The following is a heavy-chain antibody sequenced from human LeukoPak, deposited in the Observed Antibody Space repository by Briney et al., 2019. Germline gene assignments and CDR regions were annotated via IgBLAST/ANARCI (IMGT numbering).Heavy chain of an antibody. J-gene: IGHJ6*03. V-gene: IGHV3-7*03. CDR1: GFTFSSYW. D-gene: IGHD5-18*01. CDR3: AKDANPGGYSYGYYYMDV. Sequence: GGSLRLSCAASGFTFSSYWMTWVRHLPGKGLEWVAKIKQDGSEKYYVDSVEGRFTISRDNTRDSLYLQMNSLRAEDTALYYCAKDANPGGYSYGYYYMDVWGKGTTVTISS. CDR2: IKQDGSEK.